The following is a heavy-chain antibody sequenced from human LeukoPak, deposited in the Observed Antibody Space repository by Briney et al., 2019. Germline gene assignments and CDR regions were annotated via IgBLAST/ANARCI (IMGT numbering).Heavy chain of an antibody. CDR3: AKEPHMLIGYYTDYFDY. CDR1: GFTFTSSA. V-gene: IGHV3-23*01. J-gene: IGHJ4*02. Sequence: GGSPRLSCAASGFTFTSSAMSWVRQAPGKGLEWVSSISGSGHSTYYGDSVKGRFTVSRDNSKNTLYLQMNSLRPEDTAVYFCAKEPHMLIGYYTDYFDYWGQGTLVTVSS. D-gene: IGHD3-9*01. CDR2: ISGSGHST.